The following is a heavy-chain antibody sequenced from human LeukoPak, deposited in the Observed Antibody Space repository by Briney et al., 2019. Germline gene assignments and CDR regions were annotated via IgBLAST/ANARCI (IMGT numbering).Heavy chain of an antibody. CDR2: IYYSGST. J-gene: IGHJ3*02. CDR3: ARGEGYYGSGAIHAFDI. D-gene: IGHD3-10*01. CDR1: GGSFSGYY. V-gene: IGHV4-59*01. Sequence: SETLSLTCAVYGGSFSGYYWSWIRQPPGKGLEWIGYIYYSGSTNYNPSLKSRVTISVDTSKNQFSLKLSSVTAADTAVYYCARGEGYYGSGAIHAFDIWGQGTMVTVSS.